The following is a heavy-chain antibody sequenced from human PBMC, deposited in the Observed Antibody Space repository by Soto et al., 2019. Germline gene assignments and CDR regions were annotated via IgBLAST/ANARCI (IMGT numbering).Heavy chain of an antibody. J-gene: IGHJ1*01. Sequence: EVQLVESGGGVVQPGGSLRLSCAASGFTFSTYSMNWVRQAPGKGLEWVSYISSTGSTIYYADSVKGRFTISRDNAKDSLYLQMSSLRDEDTAVYYCARDTGFGLSWGQGTLVTVSS. CDR1: GFTFSTYS. CDR2: ISSTGSTI. D-gene: IGHD3-16*01. CDR3: ARDTGFGLS. V-gene: IGHV3-48*02.